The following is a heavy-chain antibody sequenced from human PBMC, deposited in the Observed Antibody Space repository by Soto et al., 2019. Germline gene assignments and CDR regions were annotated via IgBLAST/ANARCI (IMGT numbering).Heavy chain of an antibody. V-gene: IGHV1-18*01. CDR1: GYTFTTSG. Sequence: GASVKVSCKASGYTFTTSGISWVRQAPGQGLEWMGWISTDNGNTNYAQHLQGRVSMTTDTSTSTAYMDLRSLRSDDTAVYYCARDQGITTFGVYSMYYYGMDVWCQGPTVTVSS. CDR2: ISTDNGNT. J-gene: IGHJ6*02. CDR3: ARDQGITTFGVYSMYYYGMDV. D-gene: IGHD3-3*01.